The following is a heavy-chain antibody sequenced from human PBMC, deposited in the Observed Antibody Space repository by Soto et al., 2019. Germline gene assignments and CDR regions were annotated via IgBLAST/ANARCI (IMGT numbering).Heavy chain of an antibody. V-gene: IGHV4-59*01. J-gene: IGHJ3*02. CDR1: GGSISSYY. CDR3: ARGTGTRVGATDLAFDI. D-gene: IGHD1-26*01. Sequence: SETLSLTCTVSGGSISSYYWSWIRQHPGKGLEWIGYIYYSGSTNYNPSLKSRVTISVDTSKNQFSLKLSSVTAADTAVYNCARGTGTRVGATDLAFDIWGQGTMVTVSS. CDR2: IYYSGST.